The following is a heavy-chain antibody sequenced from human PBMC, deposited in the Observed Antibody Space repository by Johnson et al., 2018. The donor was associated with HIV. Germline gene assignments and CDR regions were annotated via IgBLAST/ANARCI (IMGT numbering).Heavy chain of an antibody. J-gene: IGHJ3*02. CDR2: ISSSASTI. V-gene: IGHV3-11*04. CDR3: ARGSTMRVSAFDI. Sequence: QVQLVESGGGLAKPAWSPRLSCAASGFTFSDYYMSWIRQPPGKGLEWVSYISSSASTIYYADSVRGRFAISRDNVKNSLYLQMNSLRTEDTAVYYCARGSTMRVSAFDIWGQGTMVTVSS. CDR1: GFTFSDYY. D-gene: IGHD3-22*01.